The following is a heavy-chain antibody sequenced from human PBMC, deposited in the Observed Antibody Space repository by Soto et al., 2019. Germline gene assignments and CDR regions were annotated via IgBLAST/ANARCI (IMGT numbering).Heavy chain of an antibody. J-gene: IGHJ4*02. CDR1: GGSISGSY. Sequence: SETLSLTCSVSGGSISGSYWSWIRQSPGKGLEWLGYVYYTGSTNYSPSLRSRVSISVDTSKNEFSLRLSSVTAADTAVYFCARSVAVPGAHIDYWGQGPQVTVSS. CDR2: VYYTGST. CDR3: ARSVAVPGAHIDY. V-gene: IGHV4-59*01. D-gene: IGHD6-19*01.